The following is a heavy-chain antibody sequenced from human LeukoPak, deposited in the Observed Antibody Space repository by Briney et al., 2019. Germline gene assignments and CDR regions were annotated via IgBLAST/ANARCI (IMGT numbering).Heavy chain of an antibody. V-gene: IGHV3-23*01. CDR2: ISGSGGST. CDR3: AKAGHSGYDFLVDY. J-gene: IGHJ4*02. D-gene: IGHD5-12*01. CDR1: GFTFSSYA. Sequence: PGASLRLSCAASGFTFSSYAMSWVRQAPGKGLEWVSAISGSGGSTYYADSVKGRFTISRDNSKNTLYLQMNSLRAEDTAVYYCAKAGHSGYDFLVDYWGQGTLVTVSS.